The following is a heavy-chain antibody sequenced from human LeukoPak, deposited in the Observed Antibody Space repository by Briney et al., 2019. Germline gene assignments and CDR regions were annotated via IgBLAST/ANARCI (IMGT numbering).Heavy chain of an antibody. CDR2: INTDGRDT. CDR1: GFTFGSYW. CDR3: VIDFQHRTP. Sequence: GGSLRLSCAASGFTFGSYWMHWVRQAPGKGLLWVSGINTDGRDTRYADSVKGRFTSSRDNAKNTLYLQMDSLRAEDTAVYYCVIDFQHRTPWGQGTLVTVSS. J-gene: IGHJ5*02. V-gene: IGHV3-74*01.